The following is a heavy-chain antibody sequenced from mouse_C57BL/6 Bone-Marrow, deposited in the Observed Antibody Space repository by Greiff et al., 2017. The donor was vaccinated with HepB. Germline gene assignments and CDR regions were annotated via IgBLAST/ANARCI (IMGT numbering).Heavy chain of an antibody. CDR2: INPSNGGT. V-gene: IGHV1-53*01. J-gene: IGHJ1*03. D-gene: IGHD1-1*01. Sequence: QVQLQQPGTELVKPGASVKLSCKASGYTFTSYWMHWVKQRPGQGLEWIGNINPSNGGTNYNEKFKSEATLTVDKSSSTAYMQLSSLTSEDSAVYYCASERGYYYGSSGDWYFDVWGTGTTVTVSS. CDR1: GYTFTSYW. CDR3: ASERGYYYGSSGDWYFDV.